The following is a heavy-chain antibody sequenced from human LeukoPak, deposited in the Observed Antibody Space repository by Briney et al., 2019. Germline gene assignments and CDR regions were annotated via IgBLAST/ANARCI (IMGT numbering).Heavy chain of an antibody. CDR1: GYTFTGYY. D-gene: IGHD3-22*01. Sequence: GASVKVSCKASGYTFTGYYMHWVRQAPGQGLEWMGWINPNSGGTNYAQKFQGRVTMTRDTSISTAYMELSRLRSGDTAVYYCARVFSPYYYDSSGYYPTPNFDYWGQGTLVTVSS. CDR3: ARVFSPYYYDSSGYYPTPNFDY. CDR2: INPNSGGT. V-gene: IGHV1-2*02. J-gene: IGHJ4*02.